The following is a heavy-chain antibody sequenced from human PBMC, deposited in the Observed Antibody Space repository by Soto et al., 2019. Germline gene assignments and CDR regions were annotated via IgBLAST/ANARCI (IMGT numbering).Heavy chain of an antibody. CDR1: GFTCSSYA. J-gene: IGHJ4*02. D-gene: IGHD6-13*01. Sequence: GGSLRLSCAASGFTCSSYAMHWVRQAPGKGLEWVAVISYDGSNKYYADSVKGRFTISRDNSKNTLYLQMNSLRAEDTAVYYCARVPNQQQLKYYFDYWGQGTLVTVSS. V-gene: IGHV3-30-3*01. CDR2: ISYDGSNK. CDR3: ARVPNQQQLKYYFDY.